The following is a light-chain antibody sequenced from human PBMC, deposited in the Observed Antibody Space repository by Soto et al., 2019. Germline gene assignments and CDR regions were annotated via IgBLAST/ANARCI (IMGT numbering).Light chain of an antibody. CDR2: GAS. Sequence: IVLTQSPGTLSLSPGERATLSCRASQTVRTNYLAWFQHKPGQAPRLLIYGASSRAIGIPDRFSGSGSGTDFTLTINRLEPEDFAVYFCQQYSDSPLTFGGGTKVEIK. J-gene: IGKJ4*01. V-gene: IGKV3-20*01. CDR1: QTVRTNY. CDR3: QQYSDSPLT.